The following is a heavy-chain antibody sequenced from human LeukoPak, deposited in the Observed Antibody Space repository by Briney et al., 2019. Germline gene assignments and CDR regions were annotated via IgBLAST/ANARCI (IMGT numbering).Heavy chain of an antibody. CDR2: ISSSGSTI. CDR3: ARVSSSWYRPLDY. V-gene: IGHV3-48*03. Sequence: GGALRLSCAASGFTFSSYEMNWVRQAPGKGLEWVSYISSSGSTIYYADSVKGRFTISRDNAKNSLYLQMNSLRAEDTAVYYCARVSSSWYRPLDYWGQGTLVTVSS. CDR1: GFTFSSYE. J-gene: IGHJ4*02. D-gene: IGHD6-13*01.